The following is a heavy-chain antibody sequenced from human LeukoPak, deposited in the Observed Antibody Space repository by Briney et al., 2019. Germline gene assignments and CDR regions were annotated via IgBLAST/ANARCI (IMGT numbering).Heavy chain of an antibody. CDR3: ARVEHSGYDPYYFGY. J-gene: IGHJ4*02. D-gene: IGHD5-12*01. CDR2: ISGDSKYI. CDR1: GFTFSRYT. V-gene: IGHV3-21*01. Sequence: GGSLRLSCAGSGFTFSRYTFNWVRQAPGRGLEWVSAISGDSKYIYYTDSVKGRFTISRDNARNSVYLQMNSLRAEDTAVYYCARVEHSGYDPYYFGYWGQGTLVTVSS.